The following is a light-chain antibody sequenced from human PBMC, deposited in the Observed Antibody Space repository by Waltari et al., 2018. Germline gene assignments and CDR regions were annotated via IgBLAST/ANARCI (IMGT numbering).Light chain of an antibody. V-gene: IGLV2-8*01. CDR1: NSDVGGYNY. J-gene: IGLJ1*01. Sequence: QSALTQPPSASGSPGQSVTISCTGTNSDVGGYNYVSWYQQHPDKAPKLVIYEVSKRPSGVPDRFSGSKSGNTASLTVSGLQAEDEADYYCSSYAGSNNLGVFGTGTKVTVL. CDR3: SSYAGSNNLGV. CDR2: EVS.